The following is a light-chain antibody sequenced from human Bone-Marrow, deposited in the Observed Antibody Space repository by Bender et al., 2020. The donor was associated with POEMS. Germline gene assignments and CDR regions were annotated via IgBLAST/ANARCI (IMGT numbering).Light chain of an antibody. CDR3: QTWGAGIQV. Sequence: QLVLTQSPSASASPGASVTLTCTLSSGHSTYSIAWHQQHPQKGPRYLMKVPNDGSHTKGDGIPDRFSGSGSGAERYLTISNLQSEDEADYYCQTWGAGIQVFGGGTKVTVL. J-gene: IGLJ3*02. CDR1: SGHSTYS. V-gene: IGLV4-69*01. CDR2: VPNDGSH.